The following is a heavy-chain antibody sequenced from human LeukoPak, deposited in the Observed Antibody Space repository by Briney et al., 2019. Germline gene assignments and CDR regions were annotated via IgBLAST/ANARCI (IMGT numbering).Heavy chain of an antibody. V-gene: IGHV1-18*01. J-gene: IGHJ4*02. D-gene: IGHD3-10*01. Sequence: GASVKVSCKASGYTFTSYGISWVRQAPGQGLEWMGWISAYNGNTNYAQKLQGRVIMTTDTSTSTAYMELRSLRSDDTAVYYCARDYYGSGSYYIPTYYFDYWGQGTLVTVSS. CDR3: ARDYYGSGSYYIPTYYFDY. CDR2: ISAYNGNT. CDR1: GYTFTSYG.